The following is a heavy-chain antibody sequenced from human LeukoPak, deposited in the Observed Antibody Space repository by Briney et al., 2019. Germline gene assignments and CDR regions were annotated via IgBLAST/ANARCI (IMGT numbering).Heavy chain of an antibody. V-gene: IGHV1-18*01. J-gene: IGHJ6*02. CDR2: ISAYNGNT. CDR3: ASFIGSSPHYYGMDV. CDR1: GYTFTSYG. D-gene: IGHD6-13*01. Sequence: ASVKVSCKASGYTFTSYGISWVRQAPGQGLEWMGWISAYNGNTNYAQKLQGRVTMTTDTSTSTAYMELRSLRSDDTAVYYCASFIGSSPHYYGMDVWGQGTTVTASS.